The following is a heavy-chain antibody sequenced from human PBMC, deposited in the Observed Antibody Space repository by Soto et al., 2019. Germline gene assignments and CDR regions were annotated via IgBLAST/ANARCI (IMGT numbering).Heavy chain of an antibody. Sequence: ASVKVSCKASGYTFTGYYMHWVLQAPGQGLEWMGWINPNSGGTNYAQKFQGRVTMTRDTSISTAYMELSRLRSDDTAVYYCARVFVVVPAATDAFDIWGQGTMVTVSS. J-gene: IGHJ3*02. CDR2: INPNSGGT. CDR3: ARVFVVVPAATDAFDI. CDR1: GYTFTGYY. D-gene: IGHD2-2*01. V-gene: IGHV1-2*02.